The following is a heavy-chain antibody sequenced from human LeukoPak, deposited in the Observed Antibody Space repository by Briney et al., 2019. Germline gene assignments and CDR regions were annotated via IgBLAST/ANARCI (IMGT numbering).Heavy chain of an antibody. CDR3: ARDSGSSGWHDAFDI. Sequence: GSLRLSCAASGFTFSSYSMNWVRQAPGKGLEWVSSISSSSSYIYYADSVKGRFTISRDNAKHSLYLQMNSLRAEDTAVYYCARDSGSSGWHDAFDIWGQGTMVTVSS. V-gene: IGHV3-21*01. CDR2: ISSSSSYI. J-gene: IGHJ3*02. CDR1: GFTFSSYS. D-gene: IGHD6-19*01.